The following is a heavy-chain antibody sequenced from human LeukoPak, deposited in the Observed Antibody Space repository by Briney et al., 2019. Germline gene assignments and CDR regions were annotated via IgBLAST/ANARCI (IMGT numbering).Heavy chain of an antibody. Sequence: ASVKVSCKASGYTVSSYGFIWVRQAPGQGLEWMGWISVYNGNTRYAQKLQGRVTMTTDTSTGTAHMELRGLRSDDTAVYYCARQGCSTTSCTDQYYYYGVDVWGQGTTVTVSS. D-gene: IGHD2-2*01. CDR3: ARQGCSTTSCTDQYYYYGVDV. J-gene: IGHJ6*02. CDR2: ISVYNGNT. V-gene: IGHV1-18*01. CDR1: GYTVSSYG.